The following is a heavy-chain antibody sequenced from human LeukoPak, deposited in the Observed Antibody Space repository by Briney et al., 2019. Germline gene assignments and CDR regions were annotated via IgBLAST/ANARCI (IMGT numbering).Heavy chain of an antibody. J-gene: IGHJ4*02. V-gene: IGHV3-7*01. CDR1: GFTFSSYW. CDR2: IKQDGSEK. Sequence: GGSLRLSCAASGFTFSSYWMSWVRQAPGKGLEWVANIKQDGSEKYYVDSVKGRFTISRDNAKNSLYLQMNSLRAEDTAVYYCARDVGHYYDSSGYYVRDYFDYWGQGTLVTVSS. D-gene: IGHD3-22*01. CDR3: ARDVGHYYDSSGYYVRDYFDY.